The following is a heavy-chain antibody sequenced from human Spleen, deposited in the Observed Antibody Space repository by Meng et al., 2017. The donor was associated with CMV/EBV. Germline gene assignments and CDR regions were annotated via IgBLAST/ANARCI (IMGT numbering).Heavy chain of an antibody. V-gene: IGHV4-59*01. D-gene: IGHD3-22*01. Sequence: SETLSLTCTISGNSISRCFWSWIRQSPGKGLEWIGYINYRGTTNYNPSLKSRVTMSVDTSKHQFSLMLSSVTAADMAVYYCARGDYYDSNSSQVALDIWGQGARVTVSS. CDR1: GNSISRCF. CDR2: INYRGTT. CDR3: ARGDYYDSNSSQVALDI. J-gene: IGHJ3*02.